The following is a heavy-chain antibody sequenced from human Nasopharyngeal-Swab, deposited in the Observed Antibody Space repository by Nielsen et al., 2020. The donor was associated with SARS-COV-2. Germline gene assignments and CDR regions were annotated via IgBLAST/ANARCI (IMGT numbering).Heavy chain of an antibody. Sequence: GGSLRLSCVASGFTYSTYAMNWVRQAPGKGLEWVPGISGSGGNTYYADFVKGRFTISRDNSMETLYLQMNSLRVEDTAVYYCAKGVGYGDTGCFDEWGQGTLVSASS. V-gene: IGHV3-23*01. J-gene: IGHJ4*02. D-gene: IGHD4-17*01. CDR2: ISGSGGNT. CDR3: AKGVGYGDTGCFDE. CDR1: GFTYSTYA.